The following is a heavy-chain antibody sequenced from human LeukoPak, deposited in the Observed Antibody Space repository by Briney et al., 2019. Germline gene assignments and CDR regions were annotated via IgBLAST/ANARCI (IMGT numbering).Heavy chain of an antibody. Sequence: GSLRLSCAASGFTVSSNYMSWVRQAPGKGLEWVSVIYSGGSTYYADSVKGRFTISRDNSKNTLYLQMNSLRAEDTAVYYCASSYYYDSSGYHWGQGTLVTVSS. CDR2: IYSGGST. J-gene: IGHJ4*02. V-gene: IGHV3-66*01. CDR1: GFTVSSNY. D-gene: IGHD3-22*01. CDR3: ASSYYYDSSGYH.